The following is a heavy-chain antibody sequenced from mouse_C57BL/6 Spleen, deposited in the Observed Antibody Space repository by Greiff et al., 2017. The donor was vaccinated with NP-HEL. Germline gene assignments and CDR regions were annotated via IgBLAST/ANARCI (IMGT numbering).Heavy chain of an antibody. CDR2: IYPGDGDT. D-gene: IGHD2-4*01. J-gene: IGHJ3*01. Sequence: VQLQQSGPELVKPGASVKLSCKASGYTFTSYDINWVKQRPGQGLEWIGWIYPGDGDTNYNGKFKGKATLTADKSSSTAYMQLSSLTSEDSAVYFCAGTYDYDVGFAYWGQGTLVTVSA. CDR3: AGTYDYDVGFAY. V-gene: IGHV1S56*01. CDR1: GYTFTSYD.